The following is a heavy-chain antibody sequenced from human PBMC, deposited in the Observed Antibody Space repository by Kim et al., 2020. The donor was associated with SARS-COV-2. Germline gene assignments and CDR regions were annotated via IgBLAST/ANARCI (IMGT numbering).Heavy chain of an antibody. CDR1: GFSFSDYY. Sequence: GGSLRLSCAASGFSFSDYYMSWIRQAPGKGLEWVAYINSDGTSVNYVDSVNGRFTISRDNSKKSLSLQMNSLTPEDTDVYYCVREPASWGQGTLVTVSS. V-gene: IGHV3-11*01. J-gene: IGHJ5*02. CDR2: INSDGTSV. CDR3: VREPAS.